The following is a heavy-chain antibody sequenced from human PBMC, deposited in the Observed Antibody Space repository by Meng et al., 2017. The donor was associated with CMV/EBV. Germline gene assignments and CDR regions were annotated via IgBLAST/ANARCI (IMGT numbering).Heavy chain of an antibody. D-gene: IGHD3-3*01. Sequence: GGSLRLSCAASGFTFSSYGMHWVRQAPGKGLKWVANIKQDGSEKYYVDSVKGRFTISRDNAKNSLYLQMNSLRAEDTAVYYCARDPYDFWTSYYYGMDVWGQGTTVTVSS. CDR3: ARDPYDFWTSYYYGMDV. CDR1: GFTFSSYG. J-gene: IGHJ6*02. CDR2: IKQDGSEK. V-gene: IGHV3-7*01.